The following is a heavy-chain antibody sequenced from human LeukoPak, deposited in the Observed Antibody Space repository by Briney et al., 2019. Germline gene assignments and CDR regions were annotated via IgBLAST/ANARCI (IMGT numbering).Heavy chain of an antibody. CDR1: GESFSGYY. CDR3: ARGRRRAEAPTYYFDY. J-gene: IGHJ4*02. D-gene: IGHD3-10*01. V-gene: IGHV4-34*01. Sequence: SETLSLTCAVYGESFSGYYWSWIRQPPGRGLEWIGEVNHSGNTNYSPSLKSRVTISLDTSKNQFSLNLRSVTAADTAVYYCARGRRRAEAPTYYFDYWGQGILVIVSS. CDR2: VNHSGNT.